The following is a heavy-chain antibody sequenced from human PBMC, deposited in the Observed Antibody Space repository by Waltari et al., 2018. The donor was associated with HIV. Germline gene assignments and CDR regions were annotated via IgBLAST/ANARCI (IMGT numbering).Heavy chain of an antibody. Sequence: QGQLVESGGGVVQPGGSLRLSCAASGFSFSISGMHWVRQAPGKGLEWVTLIRYDGNTKYYADSVKGRFTISRDNSKNTLYLQMSSLRAEDTAVYYCAKERRSGYSYYYYGMDVWGQGTTVTVSS. CDR2: IRYDGNTK. CDR3: AKERRSGYSYYYYGMDV. J-gene: IGHJ6*02. V-gene: IGHV3-30*02. D-gene: IGHD2-15*01. CDR1: GFSFSISG.